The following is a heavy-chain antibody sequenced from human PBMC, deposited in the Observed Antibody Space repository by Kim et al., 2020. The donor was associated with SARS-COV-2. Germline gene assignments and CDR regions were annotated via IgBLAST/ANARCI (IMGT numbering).Heavy chain of an antibody. D-gene: IGHD6-13*01. V-gene: IGHV4-59*01. J-gene: IGHJ6*02. CDR2: IYYSGST. CDR1: GGSISSYY. Sequence: SETLSLTCTVSGGSISSYYWSWIRQPPGKGLEWIGYIYYSGSTNYNPSLKSRVTISVDTSKNQFSLKLSSVTAADTAVYYCARDNGDFQQLDPVYYYYGMDVWGQGTTVTVSS. CDR3: ARDNGDFQQLDPVYYYYGMDV.